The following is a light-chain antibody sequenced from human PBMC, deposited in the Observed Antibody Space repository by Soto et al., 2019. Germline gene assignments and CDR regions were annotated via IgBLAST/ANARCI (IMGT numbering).Light chain of an antibody. CDR3: QQYNSHRT. CDR2: KAS. J-gene: IGKJ1*01. CDR1: QTISSW. V-gene: IGKV1-5*03. Sequence: DIQMTQSPSTLSGSVGDRVTITCRASQTISSWLAWYQQKPGKAPKLLIYKASSLESGVPSRFSGSGSGTEFTLTISSLQPDDFATYYCQQYNSHRTFGQGTKV.